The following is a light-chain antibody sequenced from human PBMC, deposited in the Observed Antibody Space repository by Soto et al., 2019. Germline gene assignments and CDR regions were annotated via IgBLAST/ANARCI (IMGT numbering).Light chain of an antibody. Sequence: EIVMTQSPATLSVSPGESATLSCGASQSVSSNLAWHQQKPGQAPRILMYDASTRATGISARFSGSGSGTEFTLTISSLQSEDFAVYCCQQYNSWPLTFGGGTKVDIK. J-gene: IGKJ4*01. CDR3: QQYNSWPLT. V-gene: IGKV3-15*01. CDR1: QSVSSN. CDR2: DAS.